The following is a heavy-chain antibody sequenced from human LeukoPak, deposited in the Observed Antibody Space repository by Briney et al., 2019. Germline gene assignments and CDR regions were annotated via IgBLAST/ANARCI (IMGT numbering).Heavy chain of an antibody. CDR2: ISYDGSNK. CDR1: GFTFSSYG. J-gene: IGHJ4*02. CDR3: AKDEYYYDSSGYYLPPYYIDY. V-gene: IGHV3-30*18. Sequence: GRSLRLSCAASGFTFSSYGMHWVRQAPGKGLEWVAVISYDGSNKYYADSVKGRFTISRDNSKNTLYLQMISLRAEDTAVYYCAKDEYYYDSSGYYLPPYYIDYWGQGTLVTVSS. D-gene: IGHD3-22*01.